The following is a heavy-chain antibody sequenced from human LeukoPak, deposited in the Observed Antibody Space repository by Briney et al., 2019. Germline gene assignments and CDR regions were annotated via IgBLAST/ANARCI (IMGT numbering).Heavy chain of an antibody. J-gene: IGHJ6*03. CDR1: GYTFTGYY. D-gene: IGHD6-19*01. CDR3: ARDIGSGWYWYYYYYMDV. Sequence: GASVKVSCKASGYTFTGYYMHWVRQAPGQGLEWMGWINPNSGGTNYAQKFQGRVTMTRDTSISTAYMELSSLRSEDTAVYYCARDIGSGWYWYYYYYMDVWGKGTTVTVSS. CDR2: INPNSGGT. V-gene: IGHV1-2*02.